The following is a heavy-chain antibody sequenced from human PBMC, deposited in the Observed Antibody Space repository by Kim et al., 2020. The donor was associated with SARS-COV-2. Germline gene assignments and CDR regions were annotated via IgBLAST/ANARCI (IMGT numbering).Heavy chain of an antibody. J-gene: IGHJ4*02. CDR1: GGTFSSYA. CDR3: ARATGGRVGSFDY. D-gene: IGHD7-27*01. CDR2: IIPIFGTA. V-gene: IGHV1-69*13. Sequence: SVKVSCKASGGTFSSYAISWVRQAPGQGLEWMGGIIPIFGTANYAQKFQGRVTITADESTSTAYMELSSLRSEDTAAYYCARATGGRVGSFDYWGQGTLVTVSS.